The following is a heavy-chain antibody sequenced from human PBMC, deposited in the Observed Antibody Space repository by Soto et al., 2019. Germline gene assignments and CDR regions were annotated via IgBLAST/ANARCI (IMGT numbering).Heavy chain of an antibody. CDR3: ARQPSGYYYYYMDV. D-gene: IGHD7-27*01. V-gene: IGHV4-39*01. CDR2: IYYSGST. J-gene: IGHJ6*03. CDR1: GGSISSSSYY. Sequence: QLQLQESGPGLVKPSETLSLTCTVSGGSISSSSYYWGWIRQPPGKGLEWIGSIYYSGSTYYNPSLKSRVTISVDTSKNQFSLKLSSVTAADTAVYYCARQPSGYYYYYMDVWGKGTTVTVSS.